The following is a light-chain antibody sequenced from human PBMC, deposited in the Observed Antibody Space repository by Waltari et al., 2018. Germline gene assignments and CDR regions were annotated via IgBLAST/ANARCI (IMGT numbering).Light chain of an antibody. CDR2: QDS. CDR3: QAWDGRTVV. J-gene: IGLJ2*01. CDR1: KLGSKY. V-gene: IGLV3-1*01. Sequence: SYELTQPPSLSVSPGQTATITCSGDKLGSKYACWYQQKSGRAPLLVLYQDSKRPSGIPERFSGSNSGNTATLIISVTQAMDEADYYCQAWDGRTVVFGGGTKVTVL.